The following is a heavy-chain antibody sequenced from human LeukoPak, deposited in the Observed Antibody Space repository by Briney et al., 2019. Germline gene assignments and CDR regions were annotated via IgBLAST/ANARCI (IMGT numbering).Heavy chain of an antibody. D-gene: IGHD2-2*01. V-gene: IGHV1-18*01. Sequence: ASVKVSCKATGYRFTCNGIRWVRQAPGQGGEGKGWIRAYNGKGNDAQKLQGRVTITTDTSTSTAYMELRSLRSDDTAVYYCARGYCSSTSCLYYYYYMDVWGKGTTVTVSS. J-gene: IGHJ6*03. CDR1: GYRFTCNG. CDR2: IRAYNGKG. CDR3: ARGYCSSTSCLYYYYYMDV.